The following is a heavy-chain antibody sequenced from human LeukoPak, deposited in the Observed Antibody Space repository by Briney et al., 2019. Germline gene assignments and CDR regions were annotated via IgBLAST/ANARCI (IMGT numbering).Heavy chain of an antibody. Sequence: GGSLRLSCAPPGFTFSSYSVIWARQTPGKGLEWVSYIISGGTTTYYADSVKGRFTISRDNGKNLVSLQMNRLRDEDTAVYYGARADRDGNKRFLDWGQGTLVTVSS. CDR3: ARADRDGNKRFLD. CDR2: IISGGTTT. CDR1: GFTFSSYS. D-gene: IGHD5-24*01. J-gene: IGHJ4*02. V-gene: IGHV3-48*02.